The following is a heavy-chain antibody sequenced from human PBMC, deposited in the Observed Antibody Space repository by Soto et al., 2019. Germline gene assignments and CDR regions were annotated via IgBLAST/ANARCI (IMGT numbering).Heavy chain of an antibody. J-gene: IGHJ4*02. CDR3: AHIVVAGLGYYFDY. CDR1: GFSLSSTRMA. V-gene: IGHV2-5*02. CDR2: IYWDDDK. Sequence: QITLKESGPTLVKPTQTLTLTCTFSGFSLSSTRMAVGWIRQPPGKALEWLALIYWDDDKRYSPFLKSRLTTPKDTSKNQVVLTMSHMDPVETARYYCAHIVVAGLGYYFDYWGQGTLVPVSS. D-gene: IGHD6-19*01.